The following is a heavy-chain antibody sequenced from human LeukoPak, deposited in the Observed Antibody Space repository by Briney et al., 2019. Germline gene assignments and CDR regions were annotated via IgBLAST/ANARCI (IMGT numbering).Heavy chain of an antibody. V-gene: IGHV5-51*01. Sequence: RESLKISCKGSGYSFTSYWIGWVRQMPGKGLEWKGIIYTGDSDSRYSPSFQGQVTISADKSISTAYLQWSSLKASDTAMYYCARRTGRIMGAIRTEFDYWGQGTLVTASS. CDR3: ARRTGRIMGAIRTEFDY. CDR2: IYTGDSDS. CDR1: GYSFTSYW. D-gene: IGHD2-21*01. J-gene: IGHJ4*02.